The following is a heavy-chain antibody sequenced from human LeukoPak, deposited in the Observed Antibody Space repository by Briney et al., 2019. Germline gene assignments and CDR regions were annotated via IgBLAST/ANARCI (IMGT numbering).Heavy chain of an antibody. Sequence: GGSLRLSCAASGFTFSSSWMAWVRQAPGKGLEWVASMNEDGGEIHYVDSVKGRFTISRDNAKNSLYLQMNSLTAEDTAVYYCVRAYHPGGWFDPWGQGTLVTVSS. CDR3: VRAYHPGGWFDP. D-gene: IGHD2-21*01. CDR1: GFTFSSSW. CDR2: MNEDGGEI. J-gene: IGHJ5*02. V-gene: IGHV3-7*04.